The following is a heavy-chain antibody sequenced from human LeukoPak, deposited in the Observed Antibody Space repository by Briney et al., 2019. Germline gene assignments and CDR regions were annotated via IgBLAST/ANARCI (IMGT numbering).Heavy chain of an antibody. CDR3: ARVGGWFDAFDI. J-gene: IGHJ3*02. D-gene: IGHD6-19*01. CDR1: GGSISSGDYY. CDR2: IYASGST. Sequence: SETLSLTCTVSGGSISSGDYYWSWIRQPPGKGLEWIGRIYASGSTNYNPSLKSRVTMSVELAKNHFSLALNAVTAADTAVYYCARVGGWFDAFDIWGQGTMVTVSS. V-gene: IGHV4-61*03.